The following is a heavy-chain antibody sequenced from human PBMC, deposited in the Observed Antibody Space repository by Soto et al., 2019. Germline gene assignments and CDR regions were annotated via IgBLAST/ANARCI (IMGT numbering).Heavy chain of an antibody. D-gene: IGHD2-2*01. J-gene: IGHJ4*02. Sequence: KPSETLSLTCAVSGGSISSSNWWSWVRQPPGKGLEWIGEIYHSGSTNYNPSLKSRVTISVDKSKNQFSLKLSSVAAADTAVYYCARDGRSTSYYFDYWGQGTLVTVSS. CDR3: ARDGRSTSYYFDY. V-gene: IGHV4-4*02. CDR2: IYHSGST. CDR1: GGSISSSNW.